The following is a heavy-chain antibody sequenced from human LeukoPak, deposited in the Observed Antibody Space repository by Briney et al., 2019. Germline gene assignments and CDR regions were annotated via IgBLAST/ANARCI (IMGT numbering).Heavy chain of an antibody. CDR3: ARDRDGYNYYYFDY. D-gene: IGHD5-24*01. CDR1: GFTVSSNY. J-gene: IGHJ4*02. CDR2: IYSGGST. Sequence: QPGGSLRLSCAASGFTVSSNYMSWVRQAPEKGLEWVSVIYSGGSTYYADSVKGRFTISRDNSKNTLYLQMNSLRAEDTAVYYCARDRDGYNYYYFDYWGQGTLVTVSS. V-gene: IGHV3-66*02.